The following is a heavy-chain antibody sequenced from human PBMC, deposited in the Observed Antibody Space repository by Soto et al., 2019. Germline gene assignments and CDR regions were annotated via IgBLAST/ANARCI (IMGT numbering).Heavy chain of an antibody. CDR1: GGSISSISCY. CDR3: ARHYDSWSGISRFDP. J-gene: IGHJ5*02. D-gene: IGHD3-3*01. V-gene: IGHV4-39*01. Sequence: SVTLCLTYTVFGGSISSISCYWGWIRKHPGKGLEWIGSIYYSGSTYYNSSLKSRVTISVDTSKNQFSLKLSSVTAADTAVYYCARHYDSWSGISRFDPWGQGTLVTVSS. CDR2: IYYSGST.